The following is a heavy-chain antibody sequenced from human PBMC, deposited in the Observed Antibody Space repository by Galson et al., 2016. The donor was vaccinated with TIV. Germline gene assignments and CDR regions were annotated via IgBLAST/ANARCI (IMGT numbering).Heavy chain of an antibody. J-gene: IGHJ6*04. Sequence: SETLSLTCYISGDSISRGSYWGWIRQSPGKGLEWIGSIYQSGTTYYKVSLKSRVSMSLDMSKNQFSLKLTSVTAADTAVYYCARQRCSKGFCYVLDGWGNGTKVTVSS. CDR1: GDSISRGSY. CDR2: IYQSGTT. V-gene: IGHV4-38-2*01. CDR3: ARQRCSKGFCYVLDG. D-gene: IGHD2-8*01.